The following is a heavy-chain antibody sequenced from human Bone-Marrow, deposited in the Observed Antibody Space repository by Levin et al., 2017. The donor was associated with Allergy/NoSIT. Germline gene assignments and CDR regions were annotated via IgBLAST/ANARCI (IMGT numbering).Heavy chain of an antibody. Sequence: GESLKISCEASGYIITTYYMHWVRQAPGQGLEWMGIINPSDGSTNYAQNFQGRVTLTRDTSTSTVYMELSSLRSEDTAVFYCARGGSIDGKSEPIFDYWGQGTLVTVSS. V-gene: IGHV1-46*01. D-gene: IGHD4-23*01. CDR2: INPSDGST. J-gene: IGHJ4*02. CDR3: ARGGSIDGKSEPIFDY. CDR1: GYIITTYY.